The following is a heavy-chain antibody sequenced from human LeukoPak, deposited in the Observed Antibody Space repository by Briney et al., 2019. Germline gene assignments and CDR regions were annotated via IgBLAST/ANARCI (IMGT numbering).Heavy chain of an antibody. J-gene: IGHJ4*02. V-gene: IGHV1-18*01. D-gene: IGHD2-2*01. Sequence: GASVKVSCKASGYTFTSYGISWVRQAPGQGLEWMGWISAYNGNTNYAQKLQGRVTMTTDTSTSTAYMELRSLRSDDTAVYYCARDQRVYCSSTSCYPYGDPYYFDYWGQGTLVPVSS. CDR2: ISAYNGNT. CDR1: GYTFTSYG. CDR3: ARDQRVYCSSTSCYPYGDPYYFDY.